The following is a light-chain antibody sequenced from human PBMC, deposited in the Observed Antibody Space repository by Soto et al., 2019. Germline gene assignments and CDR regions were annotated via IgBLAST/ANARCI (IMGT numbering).Light chain of an antibody. J-gene: IGLJ2*01. CDR1: SSNIGAGFD. V-gene: IGLV1-40*01. CDR3: QSYDSSLSAVV. CDR2: VNN. Sequence: QSVLTQPPSVSGAPGQRVTISCTGRSSNIGAGFDVHWYQQLPGTAPKLLIYVNNNRPSGVPDRFSGSKSGTSASLAITGLQAEDEADYYCQSYDSSLSAVVFGGGTKFTVL.